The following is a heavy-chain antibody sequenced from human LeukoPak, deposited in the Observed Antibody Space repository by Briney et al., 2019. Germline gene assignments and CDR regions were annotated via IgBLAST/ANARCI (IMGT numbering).Heavy chain of an antibody. D-gene: IGHD2/OR15-2a*01. CDR3: AREELGGTRAIDY. V-gene: IGHV4-4*02. CDR2: IYHGGSS. J-gene: IGHJ4*02. Sequence: PSETLSLTCAVSGASISTSNWWSWVRQPPGKDLEWIGEIYHGGSSNYNPSLKSRVTMSVDKSKNQFSLKLNSVTAADTAVYYCAREELGGTRAIDYWGQGTLVTVSS. CDR1: GASISTSNW.